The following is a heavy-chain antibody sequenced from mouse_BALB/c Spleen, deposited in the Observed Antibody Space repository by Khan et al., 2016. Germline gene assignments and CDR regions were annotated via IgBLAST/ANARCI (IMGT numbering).Heavy chain of an antibody. D-gene: IGHD2-1*01. CDR2: INTNTGEP. CDR1: GYTFTKYG. CDR3: ARCDGNFSLFDY. Sequence: QIQLVQSGPELKKPGETVKISCKASGYTFTKYGMNWVKQAPGKGLKWMGWINTNTGEPTYAEECKGRFAFSLETSASTAYLQINNLKNEDTDTYFCARCDGNFSLFDYWGQGTTLTVSS. V-gene: IGHV9-3*02. J-gene: IGHJ2*01.